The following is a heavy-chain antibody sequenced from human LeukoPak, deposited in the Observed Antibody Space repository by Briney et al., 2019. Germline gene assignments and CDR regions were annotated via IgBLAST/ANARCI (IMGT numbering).Heavy chain of an antibody. J-gene: IGHJ6*02. Sequence: SETLSLTCTVSGGSISSYYWSWTRQPPGKGLEWIGYIYYSGSTNYNPSLKSRVTISVDTSKNQFSLKLSSVTAADTAVYYCARDGLDDFWSGIGMDVWGQGTTVTVSS. CDR1: GGSISSYY. CDR3: ARDGLDDFWSGIGMDV. D-gene: IGHD3-3*01. CDR2: IYYSGST. V-gene: IGHV4-59*01.